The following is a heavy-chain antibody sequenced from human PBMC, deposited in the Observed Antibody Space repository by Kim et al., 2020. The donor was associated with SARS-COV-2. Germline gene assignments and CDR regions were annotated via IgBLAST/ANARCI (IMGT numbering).Heavy chain of an antibody. V-gene: IGHV4-39*07. Sequence: SETLSLTCTVSGGSISSTNYYWGWFRQPPGKGLEWIGSIYYSGKTYYNPSLKSRVTISVDTSKTQISLKLSSVTAADTAVYYCARDPTTMVRGAHLSYYGMDVWGQGTTVTVSS. CDR1: GGSISSTNYY. CDR2: IYYSGKT. CDR3: ARDPTTMVRGAHLSYYGMDV. J-gene: IGHJ6*02. D-gene: IGHD3-10*01.